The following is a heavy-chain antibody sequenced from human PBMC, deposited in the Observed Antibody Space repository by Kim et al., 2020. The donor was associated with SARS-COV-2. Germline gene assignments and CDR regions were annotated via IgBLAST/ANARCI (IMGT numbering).Heavy chain of an antibody. V-gene: IGHV1-18*01. Sequence: ASVKVSCKASGYTFTSYGISWVRQAPGQGLEWMGWISAYNGNTNYAQKLQGRVTMTTDTSTSTAYMELRSLRSDDTAVYYCARMWQLWAKLQVGWNNWFDPWGQGTLVTVPS. CDR3: ARMWQLWAKLQVGWNNWFDP. D-gene: IGHD5-18*01. CDR2: ISAYNGNT. J-gene: IGHJ5*02. CDR1: GYTFTSYG.